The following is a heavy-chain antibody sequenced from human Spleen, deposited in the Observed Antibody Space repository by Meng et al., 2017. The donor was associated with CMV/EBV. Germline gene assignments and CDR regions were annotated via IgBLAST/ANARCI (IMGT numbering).Heavy chain of an antibody. CDR1: GFTFSSYA. J-gene: IGHJ4*02. V-gene: IGHV3-30*04. CDR2: ISYDGSNK. Sequence: GGSLRLSCAASGFTFSSYAMHWVRQAPGKGLEWVAVISYDGSNKYYADSVKGRFTISRDNSKNTLYLQMNSLRAEDTAVYYCARSGSSSSGLPLYWGQGTLVTVSS. D-gene: IGHD6-6*01. CDR3: ARSGSSSSGLPLY.